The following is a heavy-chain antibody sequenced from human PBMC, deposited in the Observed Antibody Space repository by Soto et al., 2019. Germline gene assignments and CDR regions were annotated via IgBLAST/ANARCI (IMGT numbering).Heavy chain of an antibody. Sequence: ETLSLTCTVSGGSISSYYWSWIRQPPGKGMEWIGYIYYSGSTNYNPSLKRRGTLSVDTSKNQFSLKLSSVTAADTAVYYCARGNIVLSRAFDIWGQGKMVTVSS. CDR2: IYYSGST. J-gene: IGHJ3*02. CDR1: GGSISSYY. D-gene: IGHD2-8*01. V-gene: IGHV4-59*01. CDR3: ARGNIVLSRAFDI.